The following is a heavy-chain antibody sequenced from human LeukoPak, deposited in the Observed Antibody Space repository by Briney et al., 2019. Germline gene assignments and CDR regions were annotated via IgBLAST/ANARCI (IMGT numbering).Heavy chain of an antibody. CDR3: ATAGTAMAYYYYYGMDV. D-gene: IGHD5-18*01. CDR1: GYTLTELS. CDR2: FDPEDGET. V-gene: IGHV1-24*01. Sequence: ASVKVSCKVSGYTLTELSTHWVRQAPGKGLEWMGGFDPEDGETIYAQKFQGRVTMTEDTSTDTAYMELSSLRSEDAAVYYCATAGTAMAYYYYYGMDVWGQGTTVTVSS. J-gene: IGHJ6*02.